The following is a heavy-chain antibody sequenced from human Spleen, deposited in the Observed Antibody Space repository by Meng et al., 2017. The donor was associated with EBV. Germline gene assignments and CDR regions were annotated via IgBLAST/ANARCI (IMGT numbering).Heavy chain of an antibody. CDR1: DGSISSGSYY. V-gene: IGHV4-30-4*01. CDR3: ARVSVQWLRFDS. J-gene: IGHJ5*01. CDR2: IYHSGTV. D-gene: IGHD6-19*01. Sequence: QVQLHGSGPGLVKPSQTLSLTVSFSDGSISSGSYYWSWIRQAPGKGLEWIGYIYHSGTVYYNPSLKSRVSLLLDMSKNQFSVKLTSVTAADTAVYYCARVSVQWLRFDSWGQGTLVTVSS.